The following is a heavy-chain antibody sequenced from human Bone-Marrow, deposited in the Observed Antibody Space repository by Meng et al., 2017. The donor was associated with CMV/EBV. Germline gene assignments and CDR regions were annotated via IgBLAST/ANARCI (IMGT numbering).Heavy chain of an antibody. CDR3: ARTPWDYGGNSYYFDY. Sequence: SEPLSLTCTVSGGSISSYYWSWIRQPPGKGLEWIGYIYYSGSTNYNPSLKSRVTISVDTSKNQFSLKLSSVTAADTAVYYCARTPWDYGGNSYYFDYWGQGTLVTVSS. CDR2: IYYSGST. V-gene: IGHV4-59*01. CDR1: GGSISSYY. D-gene: IGHD4-23*01. J-gene: IGHJ4*02.